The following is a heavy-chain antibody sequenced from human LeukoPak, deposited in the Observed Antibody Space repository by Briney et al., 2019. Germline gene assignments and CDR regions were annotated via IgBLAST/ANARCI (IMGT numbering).Heavy chain of an antibody. V-gene: IGHV1-18*01. CDR2: ISAYNGNT. CDR1: GYTFTSYG. J-gene: IGHJ5*02. Sequence: ASVKVSCKASGYTFTSYGISWVRQAPGQGLEWMGWISAYNGNTNYAQKLQGRVTMTTDTSTSTAYMELRSLRPDDTAVYYCARDGFDYSISNWFDPWGQGTLVTVSS. CDR3: ARDGFDYSISNWFDP. D-gene: IGHD4-11*01.